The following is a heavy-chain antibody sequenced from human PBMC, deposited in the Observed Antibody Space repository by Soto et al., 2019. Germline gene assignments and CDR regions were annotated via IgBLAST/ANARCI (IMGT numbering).Heavy chain of an antibody. J-gene: IGHJ4*02. CDR2: FYNSGST. CDR1: GGSINNNCYF. Sequence: QVQLQESGPGVVEPSQTLSLTCTVSGGSINNNCYFWSWLRQPPGRGLEWIGPFYNSGSTYTNPSLKRRLTSPVTTSKNRCALRLSSVTAADTAVYYCARGPSGDKVDYWGQGTLVTVSS. CDR3: ARGPSGDKVDY. D-gene: IGHD1-26*01. V-gene: IGHV4-30-4*01.